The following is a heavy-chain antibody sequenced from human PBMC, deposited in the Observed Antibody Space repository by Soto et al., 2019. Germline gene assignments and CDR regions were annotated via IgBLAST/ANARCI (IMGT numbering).Heavy chain of an antibody. CDR3: AKAGFSSGWSPSYFDY. D-gene: IGHD6-19*01. J-gene: IGHJ4*02. CDR1: GFTFSSYA. CDR2: MSGTGGST. V-gene: IGHV3-23*01. Sequence: EVQLLESGGGLVQPGRSLRLSCAASGFTFSSYAMNWVRQARGKGLEWVSAMSGTGGSTYYADSVKGRFTISRDNSKNTLYLQMNSLRVEDTAVIYCAKAGFSSGWSPSYFDYWGQGTLVTVSS.